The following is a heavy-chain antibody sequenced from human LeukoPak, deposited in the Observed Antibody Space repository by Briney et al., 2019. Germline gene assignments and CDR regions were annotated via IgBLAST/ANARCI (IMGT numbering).Heavy chain of an antibody. J-gene: IGHJ4*02. CDR2: ISGSGGST. D-gene: IGHD1-26*01. Sequence: GGSLRLSCAASGFTFSSYAMSWVRQTPGKGLEWVSAISGSGGSTYYADSVKGRFTISRDNSKNTLFLQMNSLRAEDTAVYYCAKDLRGINLGRFPPFDYWGQGTLVTVSS. CDR1: GFTFSSYA. V-gene: IGHV3-23*01. CDR3: AKDLRGINLGRFPPFDY.